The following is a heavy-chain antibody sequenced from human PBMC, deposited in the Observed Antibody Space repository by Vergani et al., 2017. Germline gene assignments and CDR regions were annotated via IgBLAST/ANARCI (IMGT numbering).Heavy chain of an antibody. CDR1: GGFFTSYH. Sequence: QVQLQQWGGGLLKPSETLSLTCVVNGGFFTSYHWTWIRQSPGGGLEWVGDIDHTGRPDYNPSLKSRLTMSVDKSRTKFSLTLNSVSATDTAIYFCARVNTYSNGRRYYYYYMDVWGQGTAVTVS. J-gene: IGHJ6*03. V-gene: IGHV4-34*01. CDR2: IDHTGRP. D-gene: IGHD2-8*01. CDR3: ARVNTYSNGRRYYYYYMDV.